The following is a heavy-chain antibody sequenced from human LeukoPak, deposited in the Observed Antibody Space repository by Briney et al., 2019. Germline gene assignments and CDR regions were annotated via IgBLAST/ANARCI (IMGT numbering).Heavy chain of an antibody. CDR1: GFTFSSYS. V-gene: IGHV3-48*02. CDR3: ARYGGSSMFVH. J-gene: IGHJ4*02. Sequence: PGGSLRLSCAASGFTFSSYSMSWVRQAPGKGLEWVSYISSSSTTIYYADSVEGRFTFSRDNAKNSLYLKLNSLRDEDSAVYSCARYGGSSMFVHWGQGTLVTVSS. D-gene: IGHD4-23*01. CDR2: ISSSSTTI.